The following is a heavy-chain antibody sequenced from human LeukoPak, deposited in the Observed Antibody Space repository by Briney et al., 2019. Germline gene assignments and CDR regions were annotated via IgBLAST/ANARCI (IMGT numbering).Heavy chain of an antibody. CDR2: IYYSGST. CDR1: GGSISSYY. J-gene: IGHJ4*02. CDR3: ARDRGIEFDY. Sequence: KTSETLSLTCTGSGGSISSYYWSWIRQPPGKGLEWIGYIYYSGSTNYNPSLKSRVTISVDTSKNQFSLKLSSVTAADTAVYYCARDRGIEFDYWGQGTLVTVSS. V-gene: IGHV4-59*01. D-gene: IGHD1-26*01.